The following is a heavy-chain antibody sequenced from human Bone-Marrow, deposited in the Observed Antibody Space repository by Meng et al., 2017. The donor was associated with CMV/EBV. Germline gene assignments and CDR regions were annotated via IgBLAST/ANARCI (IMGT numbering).Heavy chain of an antibody. Sequence: ASVKVSCKASGYTFSGSYMHWVRQAPGQGPEWMGWINPNSGGTNYAQKFQGRVTMTRDTSISTAYMELSRLRSDDTAVYYCACLLWPGITGKVDAFDIWGQGTMVTV. V-gene: IGHV1-2*02. CDR1: GYTFSGSY. J-gene: IGHJ3*02. CDR3: ACLLWPGITGKVDAFDI. D-gene: IGHD1-20*01. CDR2: INPNSGGT.